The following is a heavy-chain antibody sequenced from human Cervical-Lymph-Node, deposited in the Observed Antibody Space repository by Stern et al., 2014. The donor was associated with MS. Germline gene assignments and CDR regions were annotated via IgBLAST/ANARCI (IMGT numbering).Heavy chain of an antibody. D-gene: IGHD7-27*01. CDR1: GLSFNNYA. J-gene: IGHJ5*01. CDR3: ARDIGFPKQELLTGGWFDS. CDR2: ISGGGHYT. Sequence: EVQLVESGGGLVQPGGSLRLSCSASGLSFNNYAMSWVRQAPGKGLEWVSGISGGGHYTPYAESVMGRFTVSRDNSKNTLYLEMKSLRADDTAMYYCARDIGFPKQELLTGGWFDSWGQGTLLTVSS. V-gene: IGHV3-23*04.